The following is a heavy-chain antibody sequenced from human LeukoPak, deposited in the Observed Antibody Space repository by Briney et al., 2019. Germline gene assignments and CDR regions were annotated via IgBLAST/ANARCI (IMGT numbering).Heavy chain of an antibody. Sequence: TSETLSLTCAVYGGSFSGYYWSWIRQPPGKGLEWIGEINHSGSTNYNPSLKSRVTISVDTSKNQFSLKPSSVTAADTAVYYCARLRPGVDYWGQGTLVTVSS. CDR3: ARLRPGVDY. J-gene: IGHJ4*02. CDR1: GGSFSGYY. V-gene: IGHV4-34*01. D-gene: IGHD3-10*01. CDR2: INHSGST.